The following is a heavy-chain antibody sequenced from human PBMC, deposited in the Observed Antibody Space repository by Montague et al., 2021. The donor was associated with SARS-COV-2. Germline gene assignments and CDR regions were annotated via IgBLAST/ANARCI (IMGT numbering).Heavy chain of an antibody. J-gene: IGHJ6*02. V-gene: IGHV2-70*01. CDR1: GFSLSTSGMC. D-gene: IGHD3-9*01. CDR3: ARMVTIFSLGGYYYYYGMDV. CDR2: IDWDYYT. Sequence: VKPTQTLTLTCTFSGFSLSTSGMCVSWIRQPPGKSLEWLALIDWDYYTYYSTSLKTRLTISKDTSKNQVVLTMTNMDPVDTATYYCARMVTIFSLGGYYYYYGMDVWGQGTTVTVSS.